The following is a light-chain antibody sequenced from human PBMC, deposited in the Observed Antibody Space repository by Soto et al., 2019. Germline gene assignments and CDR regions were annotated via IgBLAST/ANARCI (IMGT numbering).Light chain of an antibody. CDR2: DVS. CDR3: SSYTSSSTLV. Sequence: QSALTQPASVSGSPGQSITISCTRTSSDVGGYNYVSWYQQHPGKAPKLMIYDVSKRPSGVSNRFSGSKSGNTASLTISGLQAEDEADYYCSSYTSSSTLVFGTGTKLTVL. V-gene: IGLV2-14*01. J-gene: IGLJ1*01. CDR1: SSDVGGYNY.